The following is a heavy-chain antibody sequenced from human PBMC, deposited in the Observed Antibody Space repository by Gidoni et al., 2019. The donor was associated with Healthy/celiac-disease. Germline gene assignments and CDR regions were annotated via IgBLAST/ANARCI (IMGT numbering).Heavy chain of an antibody. Sequence: QVQLVESGGGVVQPGRSLRLSCAASGFTFSSYAMHWVRQAPGKGLEWVAVISYDGSKKYYAASVKGRFTISRDNSKNTLYLQMNSLRAEDTAVYYCARDEYYYDSSGSEYNWFDPWGQGTLVTVSS. CDR3: ARDEYYYDSSGSEYNWFDP. D-gene: IGHD3-22*01. CDR1: GFTFSSYA. J-gene: IGHJ5*02. V-gene: IGHV3-30-3*01. CDR2: ISYDGSKK.